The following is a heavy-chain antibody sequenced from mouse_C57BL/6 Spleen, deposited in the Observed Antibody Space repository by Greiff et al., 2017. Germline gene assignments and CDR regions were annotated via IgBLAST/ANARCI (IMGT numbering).Heavy chain of an antibody. V-gene: IGHV1-76*01. CDR3: ARARTGTLDFDY. Sequence: VQLQQSGAELVRPGASVKLSCKASGYTFTDYYINWVKQRPGQGLEWIARIYPGSGNTYYNEKFKGKATLTAEKSSSTAYMQLSSLTSEDSAVYFCARARTGTLDFDYWGQGTTLTVSS. D-gene: IGHD4-1*01. CDR2: IYPGSGNT. J-gene: IGHJ2*01. CDR1: GYTFTDYY.